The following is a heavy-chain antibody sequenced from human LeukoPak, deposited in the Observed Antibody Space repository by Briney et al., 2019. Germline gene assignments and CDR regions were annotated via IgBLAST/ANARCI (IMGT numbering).Heavy chain of an antibody. CDR2: INPSGGST. J-gene: IGHJ5*02. CDR3: ARDRAAAAQFDP. D-gene: IGHD6-13*01. V-gene: IGHV1-46*01. Sequence: ASVKVSCKASGYTFTSYYMHWVRQAPGQGPEWMGIINPSGGSTSYAQKFQGRVTMTRDTSTSTVYMELSSLRSEDTAVYYCARDRAAAAQFDPWGQGTLVTVSS. CDR1: GYTFTSYY.